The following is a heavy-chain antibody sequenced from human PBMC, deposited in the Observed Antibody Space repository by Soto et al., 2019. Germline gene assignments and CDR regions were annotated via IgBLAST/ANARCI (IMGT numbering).Heavy chain of an antibody. J-gene: IGHJ6*03. CDR2: IIPKLGIA. V-gene: IGHV1-69*02. Sequence: ASVKVSCKASGGGNMRDYLSTWVRRAPGQGLEWMGRIIPKLGIANYAQKFQGRVTITADESTSTAYMELSSLRSEDTAVYYCARSLYCSGGSCYSSYHMDVWGKGTTVTVSS. CDR3: ARSLYCSGGSCYSSYHMDV. D-gene: IGHD2-15*01. CDR1: GGGNMRDYL.